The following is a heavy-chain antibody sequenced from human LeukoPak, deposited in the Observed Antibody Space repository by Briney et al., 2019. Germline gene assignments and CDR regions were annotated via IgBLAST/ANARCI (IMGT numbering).Heavy chain of an antibody. D-gene: IGHD3-16*01. Sequence: KPGGSLRLSCAASGFTFINAWMCWVRQAPGKGVEWVGRIKSKTDGGTTDYAAPVKGRFTISRDDSKNTLYLQMNSLKTDDTAVYCCTTVGDHGPLDYWGQGTLVTVSS. J-gene: IGHJ4*02. V-gene: IGHV3-15*01. CDR2: IKSKTDGGTT. CDR1: GFTFINAW. CDR3: TTVGDHGPLDY.